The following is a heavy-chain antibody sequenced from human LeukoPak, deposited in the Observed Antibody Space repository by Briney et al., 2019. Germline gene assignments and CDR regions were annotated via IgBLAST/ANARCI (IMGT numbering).Heavy chain of an antibody. J-gene: IGHJ4*02. CDR1: GFTFSDHC. CDR2: SRNKADSFTT. CDR3: ASVYSDGRTYHLDY. Sequence: PGGSLRLSSAASGFTFSDHCFDWVRQAPGKGLEWVGRSRNKADSFTTHYAASVNGRFTISRDDSKNSLYLQMNSLKAEDTAVYYCASVYSDGRTYHLDYWGQGTLVTVSS. V-gene: IGHV3-72*01. D-gene: IGHD3-22*01.